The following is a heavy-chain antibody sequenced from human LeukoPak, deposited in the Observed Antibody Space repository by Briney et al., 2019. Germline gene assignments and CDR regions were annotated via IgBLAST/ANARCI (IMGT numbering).Heavy chain of an antibody. V-gene: IGHV1-8*03. J-gene: IGHJ4*02. CDR1: GYTFTTYD. D-gene: IGHD7-27*01. CDR3: AKGRLTGGFDY. CDR2: INPNSGNT. Sequence: ASVKVSCKASGYTFTTYDINWVRQATGQGLQWMGWINPNSGNTGYAQKFQGRITITRNTSISTVYMELSSLRSEDTAVYYCAKGRLTGGFDYWGQGTLVTVSS.